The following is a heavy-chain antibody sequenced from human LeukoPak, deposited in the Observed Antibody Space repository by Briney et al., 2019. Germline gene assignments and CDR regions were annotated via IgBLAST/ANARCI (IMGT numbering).Heavy chain of an antibody. Sequence: GASVKVSCKASGYTFTGYYMHWVRQAPGQGLEWMGIINPSGGSTSYAQKFQGRVTMTRDTSTSTVYMELSSLRSEDTAVYYCAREYVDIVATTFYYYGMDVWGQGTTVTVSS. CDR1: GYTFTGYY. CDR3: AREYVDIVATTFYYYGMDV. CDR2: INPSGGST. J-gene: IGHJ6*02. D-gene: IGHD5-12*01. V-gene: IGHV1-46*01.